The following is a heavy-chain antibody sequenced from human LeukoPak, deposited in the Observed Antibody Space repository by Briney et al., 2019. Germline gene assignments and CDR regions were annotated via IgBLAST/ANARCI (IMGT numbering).Heavy chain of an antibody. CDR2: IYYSGST. CDR1: GGSIITYY. J-gene: IGHJ4*02. D-gene: IGHD3-16*01. V-gene: IGHV4-59*08. CDR3: LRHTPSYYDYFDY. Sequence: PSEALSLTCSVSGGSIITYYWSWVRQPPGKGLEWIGYIYYSGSTNYNPSLKSRVTISLDTSKNQFSLKLSSVTAADSAVYYCLRHTPSYYDYFDYWGQGTLVTVSS.